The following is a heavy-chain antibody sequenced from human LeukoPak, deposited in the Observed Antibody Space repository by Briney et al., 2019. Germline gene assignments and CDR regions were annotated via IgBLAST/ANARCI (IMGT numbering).Heavy chain of an antibody. CDR2: TNHSGST. CDR3: ARRTRYSYGRGPFDY. J-gene: IGHJ4*02. D-gene: IGHD5-18*01. CDR1: GGSFSGYY. Sequence: SETLSLTCAVYGGSFSGYYWSWIRQPPGKGLEWIGETNHSGSTNYNPSLKSRVTISVDTSKNQFSLKLSSVTAADTAVYYCARRTRYSYGRGPFDYWGQGTLVTVSS. V-gene: IGHV4-34*01.